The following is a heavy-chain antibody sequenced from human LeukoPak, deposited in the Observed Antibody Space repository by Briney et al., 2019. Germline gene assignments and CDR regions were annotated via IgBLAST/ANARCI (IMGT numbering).Heavy chain of an antibody. Sequence: SGGSLRLSCAASGFTFDDYAMPWVRQAPGKGLEWVSGISWNSGSIGYADSVKGRFTISRDNAKNSLYLQMNSLRAEDTALYYCAKDTDSSGWYLDYWGQGTLVTVSS. V-gene: IGHV3-9*01. J-gene: IGHJ4*02. CDR2: ISWNSGSI. CDR3: AKDTDSSGWYLDY. CDR1: GFTFDDYA. D-gene: IGHD6-19*01.